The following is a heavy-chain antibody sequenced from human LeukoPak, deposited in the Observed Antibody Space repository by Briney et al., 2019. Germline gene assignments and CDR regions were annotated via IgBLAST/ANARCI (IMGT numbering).Heavy chain of an antibody. CDR1: GGSISSGSYY. CDR3: ARRGYCSGGSCGYMDV. D-gene: IGHD2-15*01. J-gene: IGHJ6*03. Sequence: SETLSLTCTVSGGSISSGSYYWGWIRQPPGKGLEWIGSVYHSGSTYYNPSLKSRVTISVDTSKNQFSLKLSSVTAADTAVYYCARRGYCSGGSCGYMDVWGKGTTVTVSS. CDR2: VYHSGST. V-gene: IGHV4-39*07.